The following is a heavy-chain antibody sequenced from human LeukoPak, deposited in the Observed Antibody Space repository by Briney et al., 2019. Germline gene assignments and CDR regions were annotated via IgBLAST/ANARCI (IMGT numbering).Heavy chain of an antibody. CDR2: INHSGST. CDR1: GGSISNTNYY. Sequence: SETLSLTCTVSGGSISNTNYYWGWIRQPPGKGLEWIGEINHSGSTNYNPSLKSRVTISVDTSKNQFSLKLSSVTAADTAVYYCARWRVVAAIQALYYYGMDVWGQGTTVTVSS. V-gene: IGHV4-39*07. D-gene: IGHD2-15*01. CDR3: ARWRVVAAIQALYYYGMDV. J-gene: IGHJ6*02.